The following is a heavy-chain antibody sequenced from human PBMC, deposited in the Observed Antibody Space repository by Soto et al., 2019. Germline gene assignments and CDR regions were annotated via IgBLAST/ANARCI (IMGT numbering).Heavy chain of an antibody. Sequence: SETLSLTCTVSGGSISSGDYYWSWIRQPPGKGLEWIGYIYYSGSTYYNPSLKSRVTISVDTSKNQFSLKLSSVTAADTAVYYCARGRVVTAIPSVWFDPWGQGTLVNVSS. CDR3: ARGRVVTAIPSVWFDP. CDR2: IYYSGST. D-gene: IGHD2-21*02. CDR1: GGSISSGDYY. J-gene: IGHJ5*02. V-gene: IGHV4-30-4*01.